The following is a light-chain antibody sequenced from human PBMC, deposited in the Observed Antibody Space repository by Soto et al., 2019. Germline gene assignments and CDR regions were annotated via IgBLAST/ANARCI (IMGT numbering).Light chain of an antibody. Sequence: PGERATLSCRASQSVSNYLVWYQQKPGHAPRLLISGASSRATGIPDRFSGSGSGTEFTLTIRRLEPEDFAVYYCQQYGALPQTFGQWTKV. CDR2: GAS. CDR1: QSVSNY. J-gene: IGKJ1*01. V-gene: IGKV3-20*01. CDR3: QQYGALPQT.